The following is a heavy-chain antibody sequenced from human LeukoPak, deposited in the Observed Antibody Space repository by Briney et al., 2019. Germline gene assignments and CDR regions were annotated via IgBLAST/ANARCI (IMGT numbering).Heavy chain of an antibody. V-gene: IGHV4-34*01. J-gene: IGHJ3*02. CDR3: ARGLSGSYYVGAFDI. D-gene: IGHD1-26*01. CDR2: INHSGST. CDR1: GGSISSYY. Sequence: SETLSLTCTVSGGSISSYYWSWIRQPPGKGLEWIGGINHSGSTNYNPSLKSRVTISVDTSKNQFSLKLSSVTAADTAVYYCARGLSGSYYVGAFDIWGQGTMVTVSS.